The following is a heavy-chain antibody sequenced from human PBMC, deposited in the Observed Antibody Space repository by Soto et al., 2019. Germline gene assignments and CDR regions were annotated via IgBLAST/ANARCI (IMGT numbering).Heavy chain of an antibody. CDR2: ISSSSSYI. CDR1: GFTFSSYS. Sequence: LRLSCAASGFTFSSYSMNWVRQAPGKGLEWVSSISSSSSYIYYADSVKGRFTISRDNAKNSLYLQMNSLRAEDTAVYYCAKVSREGYYDFWSGYFPGYYGMDVWGQGTTVTVS. J-gene: IGHJ6*02. CDR3: AKVSREGYYDFWSGYFPGYYGMDV. D-gene: IGHD3-3*01. V-gene: IGHV3-21*01.